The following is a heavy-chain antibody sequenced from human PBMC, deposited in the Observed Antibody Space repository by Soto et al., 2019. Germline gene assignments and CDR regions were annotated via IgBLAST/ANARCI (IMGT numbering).Heavy chain of an antibody. V-gene: IGHV4-61*08. Sequence: SETLSLTCTVSGGSVSSRDYYWSWIRQPPGKGREGIAYIYYSGSTNYNPSLLSRVTISVDTSKNQFSLKLISVTAADTAVYYCARDGRYSGYDSWFDPWGQGTLVTVSS. CDR3: ARDGRYSGYDSWFDP. D-gene: IGHD5-12*01. J-gene: IGHJ5*02. CDR1: GGSVSSRDYY. CDR2: IYYSGST.